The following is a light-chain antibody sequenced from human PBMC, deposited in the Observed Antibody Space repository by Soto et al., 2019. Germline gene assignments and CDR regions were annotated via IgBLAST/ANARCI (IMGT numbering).Light chain of an antibody. J-gene: IGKJ4*01. V-gene: IGKV4-1*01. CDR3: QQYYSPPLT. CDR1: QSVLYSSNNKNY. Sequence: DIVMTQSPDSLAVSLGERATINCKSSQSVLYSSNNKNYVAWYQQRPGQPPKLLIYWTSIRDSGVPARFSGSGSGTDFTLTISSLQAEDVAVYFCQQYYSPPLTFGGGTKVEIK. CDR2: WTS.